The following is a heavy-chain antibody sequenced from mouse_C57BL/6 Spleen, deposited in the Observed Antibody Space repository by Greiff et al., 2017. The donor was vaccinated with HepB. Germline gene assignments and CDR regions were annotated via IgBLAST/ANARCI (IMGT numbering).Heavy chain of an antibody. CDR3: ARPGYYGSSYVAY. J-gene: IGHJ3*01. CDR2: ISSGSSTI. CDR1: GFTFSDYG. D-gene: IGHD1-1*01. Sequence: EVHLVESGGGLVKPGGSLKLSCAASGFTFSDYGMHWVRQAPEKGLEWVAYISSGSSTIYYADTVKGRFTISRDNAKNTLFLQMTSLRSEDTAMYYCARPGYYGSSYVAYWGQGTLVTVSA. V-gene: IGHV5-17*01.